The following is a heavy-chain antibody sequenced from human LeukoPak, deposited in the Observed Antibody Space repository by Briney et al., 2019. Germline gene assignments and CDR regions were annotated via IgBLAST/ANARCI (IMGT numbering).Heavy chain of an antibody. CDR2: ISGSGGST. CDR3: AKWHSSGYYHPFDY. Sequence: GGSLRLSCAASGFTFSSYAMSWVRQAPGKGLEWVSAISGSGGSTYYADSVEGRFTISRDNSKNTLYLQMNSLRAEDTAVYYCAKWHSSGYYHPFDYWGQGTLVTVSS. V-gene: IGHV3-23*01. J-gene: IGHJ4*02. CDR1: GFTFSSYA. D-gene: IGHD3-22*01.